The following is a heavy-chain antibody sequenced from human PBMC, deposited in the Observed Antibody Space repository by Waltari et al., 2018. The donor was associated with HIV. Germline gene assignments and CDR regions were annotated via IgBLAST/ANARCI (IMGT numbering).Heavy chain of an antibody. CDR1: GFTFLFYW. J-gene: IGHJ4*02. CDR2: INQAGTER. Sequence: EVRLVESGGGWVQPGGALTRTCETSGFTFLFYWFSWVRQAPGKGLEWVANINQAGTERHYVDSVRGRFTISRDNGKRSSFLQMNSLTVEDTAVYYCATTHGSGDYDNDFDYWGQGTLV. CDR3: ATTHGSGDYDNDFDY. V-gene: IGHV3-7*01. D-gene: IGHD3-10*01.